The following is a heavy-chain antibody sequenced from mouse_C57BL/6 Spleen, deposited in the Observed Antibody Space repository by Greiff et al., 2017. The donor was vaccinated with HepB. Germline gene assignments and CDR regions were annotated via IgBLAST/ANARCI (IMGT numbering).Heavy chain of an antibody. D-gene: IGHD2-5*01. CDR1: GYTFTSYW. J-gene: IGHJ4*01. CDR3: ARYYYSNRDAMDY. V-gene: IGHV1-52*01. Sequence: VQLQQPGAELVRPGSSVKLSCKASGYTFTSYWMHWVKQRPIQGLEWIGNIDPSDSETHYNQKFKDKATLTVDKASSTAYMQLSSLTSEDSAVYYCARYYYSNRDAMDYWGQGTSVTVSS. CDR2: IDPSDSET.